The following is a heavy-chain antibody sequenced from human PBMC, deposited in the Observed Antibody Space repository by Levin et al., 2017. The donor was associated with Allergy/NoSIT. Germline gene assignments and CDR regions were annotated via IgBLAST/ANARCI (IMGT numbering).Heavy chain of an antibody. CDR1: GGSISSSSYY. CDR2: IYYSGST. D-gene: IGHD6-13*01. CDR3: ARHSPGIAAAGAKVFDY. Sequence: PSETLSLTCTVSGGSISSSSYYWGWIRQPPGKGLEWIGSIYYSGSTYYNPSLKSRVTISVDTSKNQFSLKLSSVTAADTAVYYCARHSPGIAAAGAKVFDYWGQGTLVTVSS. V-gene: IGHV4-39*01. J-gene: IGHJ4*02.